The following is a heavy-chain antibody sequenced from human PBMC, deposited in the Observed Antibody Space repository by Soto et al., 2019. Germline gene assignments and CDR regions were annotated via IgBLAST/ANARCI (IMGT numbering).Heavy chain of an antibody. CDR3: AIFSSSWGLVSHFDY. CDR2: IYYSGST. J-gene: IGHJ4*02. Sequence: SETLSLTCTVSGGSISSSSYYWGWIRQPPGKGLEWIGNIYYSGSTYYNPSLKSRVTISVDTSKNQFSLKLSSVTAADTAVYYCAIFSSSWGLVSHFDYWGQGSLVPVSS. CDR1: GGSISSSSYY. V-gene: IGHV4-39*07. D-gene: IGHD6-13*01.